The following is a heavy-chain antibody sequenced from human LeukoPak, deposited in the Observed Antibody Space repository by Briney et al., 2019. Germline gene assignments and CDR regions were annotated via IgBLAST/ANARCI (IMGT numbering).Heavy chain of an antibody. CDR1: GFTFSSYA. V-gene: IGHV3-23*01. CDR3: ANMGGVVVVAATD. Sequence: GGSLRLSCAASGFTFSSYAVSWVRQAPGKGLEWVSAISGSGGSTYYADSVKGRFTISRDNSKNTLYLQMNSLRAEDTAVYYCANMGGVVVVAATDWGQGTLVTVSS. J-gene: IGHJ4*02. D-gene: IGHD2-15*01. CDR2: ISGSGGST.